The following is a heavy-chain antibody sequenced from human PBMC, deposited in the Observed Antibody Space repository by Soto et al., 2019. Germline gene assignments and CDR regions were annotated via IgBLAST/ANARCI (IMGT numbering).Heavy chain of an antibody. D-gene: IGHD4-4*01. J-gene: IGHJ5*02. CDR3: ATPLAPYSKYEGVGVDP. Sequence: GGSLRLSCAASGFTFSSYAMSWVRQAPGKGLEWVSAISGSGGSTYYADSVKGRFTISRDNSKNTLYLQMNSLRAEDTAVYYCATPLAPYSKYEGVGVDPWGQGNLVTVSS. CDR1: GFTFSSYA. CDR2: ISGSGGST. V-gene: IGHV3-23*01.